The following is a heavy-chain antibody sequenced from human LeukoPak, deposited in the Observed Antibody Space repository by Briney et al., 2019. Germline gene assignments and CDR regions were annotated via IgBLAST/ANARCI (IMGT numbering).Heavy chain of an antibody. J-gene: IGHJ4*02. D-gene: IGHD3-22*01. CDR1: GFSFSTYG. V-gene: IGHV3-33*03. CDR2: AYDDGSNK. Sequence: PGNSLRLSCAASGFSFSTYGMHWVHQAPGKGLEWVAVAYDDGSNKYYADSVKGRFTISKDNSKNTLYVQMNSLKTEDTAVYYCATGGNYYYDHWGQGTLVTVSS. CDR3: ATGGNYYYDH.